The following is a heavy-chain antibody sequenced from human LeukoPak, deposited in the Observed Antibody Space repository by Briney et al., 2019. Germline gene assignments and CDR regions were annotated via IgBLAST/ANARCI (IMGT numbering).Heavy chain of an antibody. V-gene: IGHV1-2*02. Sequence: ASVKVSCKASGYNFSGHYMHWVRQAPGQGLEWMGWIKPSNSDTKYAQNFQGRVTMTRNTSISTAYMELSSLRSEDTAVYYCARAPLGRITIFTRRYYMDVWGKGTTVTVSS. D-gene: IGHD3-3*01. CDR2: IKPSNSDT. CDR3: ARAPLGRITIFTRRYYMDV. CDR1: GYNFSGHY. J-gene: IGHJ6*03.